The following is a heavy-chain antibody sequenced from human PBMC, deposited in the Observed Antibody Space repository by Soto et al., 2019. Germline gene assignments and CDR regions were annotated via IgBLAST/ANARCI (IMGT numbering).Heavy chain of an antibody. D-gene: IGHD5-18*01. V-gene: IGHV3-30*18. CDR3: GKREGYGRLAY. CDR1: GFTFSSYS. Sequence: GGSLRLSCAASGFTFSSYSMHWVRQAPGKGLEWVAVISYGGSNKYYADSVKGRFTISRDNSKNPLYLQMNSLRAEDTAAYYCGKREGYGRLAYWGQGTVVTVSS. CDR2: ISYGGSNK. J-gene: IGHJ4*02.